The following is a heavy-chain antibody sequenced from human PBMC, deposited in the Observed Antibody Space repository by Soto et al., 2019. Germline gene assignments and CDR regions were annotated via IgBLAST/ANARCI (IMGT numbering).Heavy chain of an antibody. V-gene: IGHV1-8*01. D-gene: IGHD3-10*01. CDR2: MNPNSGNT. CDR3: ARGGLYGEHYYYYYMDV. J-gene: IGHJ6*03. CDR1: GYTFTSYD. Sequence: ASVKVSCKASGYTFTSYDINWVRQATGQGLEWMGWMNPNSGNTGYAQKFQGRVTMTRNTSISTAYMELSSLRSEDTAVYYCARGGLYGEHYYYYYMDVWGKGTTVTVSS.